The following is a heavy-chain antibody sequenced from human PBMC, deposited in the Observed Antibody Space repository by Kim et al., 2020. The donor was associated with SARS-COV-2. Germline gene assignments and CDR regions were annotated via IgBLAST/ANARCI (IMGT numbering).Heavy chain of an antibody. D-gene: IGHD6-19*01. Sequence: KGRFTIARDNSKNTLYLQMNSLRAEDTAVYYCAKIPAGIAVAGTSDAFDIWGQGTMVTVSS. J-gene: IGHJ3*02. V-gene: IGHV3-30*02. CDR3: AKIPAGIAVAGTSDAFDI.